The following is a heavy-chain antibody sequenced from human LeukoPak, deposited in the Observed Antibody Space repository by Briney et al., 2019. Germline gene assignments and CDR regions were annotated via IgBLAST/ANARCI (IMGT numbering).Heavy chain of an antibody. CDR3: AKVTYYYDSSGYYYFDY. D-gene: IGHD3-22*01. CDR2: IRYDGSNK. V-gene: IGHV3-30*02. J-gene: IGHJ4*02. Sequence: GGTLRLFCAASGFTFSSYGIHWVRQAPGKGLEWVAFIRYDGSNKYYADSVKGRFTISRDNSKNTLYLQMNSLRAEDTAVYYCAKVTYYYDSSGYYYFDYWGQGTLVTVSS. CDR1: GFTFSSYG.